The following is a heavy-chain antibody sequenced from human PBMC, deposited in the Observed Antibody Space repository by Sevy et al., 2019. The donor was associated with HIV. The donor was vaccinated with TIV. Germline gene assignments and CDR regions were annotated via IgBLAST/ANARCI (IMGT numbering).Heavy chain of an antibody. D-gene: IGHD5-18*01. CDR1: EFIFDDYA. J-gene: IGHJ4*02. V-gene: IGHV3-9*01. Sequence: GGSLRLSCAASEFIFDDYAMHWGRQVPGRGLQWVSGISWNSGAIDYADSVKGRITMSRDNAKNSLYLQMNNLRLEDTASYYCAKDRGYSYSSIDFWGQGTLVTVSS. CDR2: ISWNSGAI. CDR3: AKDRGYSYSSIDF.